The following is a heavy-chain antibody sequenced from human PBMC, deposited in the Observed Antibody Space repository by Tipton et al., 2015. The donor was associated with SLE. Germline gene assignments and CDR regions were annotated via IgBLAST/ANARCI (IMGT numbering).Heavy chain of an antibody. CDR2: IYYSGST. V-gene: IGHV4-39*01. CDR1: GGSISSSSYY. CDR3: ARHAPIMITFGGVIVGHFDY. D-gene: IGHD3-16*02. J-gene: IGHJ4*02. Sequence: TLSLTCTVSGGSISSSSYYWGWIRQPPGKGLEWIGSIYYSGSTYYNPSLKSRVTISVDTSKNQFSLKLSSVTAADTAVYYCARHAPIMITFGGVIVGHFDYWGQGTLVTVSS.